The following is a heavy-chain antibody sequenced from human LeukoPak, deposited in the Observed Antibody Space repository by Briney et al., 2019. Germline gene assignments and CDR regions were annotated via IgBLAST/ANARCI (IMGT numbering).Heavy chain of an antibody. Sequence: ASVKVSCKASGYTFTSYGISWLRQAPGQGLEWMGWISTYNGDTNSAQNLQGRVTMTRDTSTSTAYMELRSLRSDDTAVYYCAREGQGKLGVSTFDYWGQGTLVTVSS. V-gene: IGHV1-18*01. J-gene: IGHJ4*02. CDR2: ISTYNGDT. CDR1: GYTFTSYG. CDR3: AREGQGKLGVSTFDY. D-gene: IGHD1-7*01.